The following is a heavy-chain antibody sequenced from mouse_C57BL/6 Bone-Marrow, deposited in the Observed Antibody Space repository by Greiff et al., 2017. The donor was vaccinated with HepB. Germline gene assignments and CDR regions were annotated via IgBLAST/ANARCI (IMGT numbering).Heavy chain of an antibody. V-gene: IGHV1-50*01. J-gene: IGHJ4*01. CDR2: IDPSDSYT. CDR1: GYTFTSYW. CDR3: ARDSSGYKAMDY. Sequence: QVQLQQPGAELVKPGASVKLSCKASGYTFTSYWMQWVKQRPGQGLEWIGEIDPSDSYTNYNQKFKGKATLTVDKSSSTAYMQLSSLTSEDSAVYYCARDSSGYKAMDYGGQGTSVTVSA. D-gene: IGHD3-2*02.